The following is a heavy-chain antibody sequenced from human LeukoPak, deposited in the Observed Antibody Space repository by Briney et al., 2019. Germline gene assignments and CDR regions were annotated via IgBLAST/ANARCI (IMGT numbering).Heavy chain of an antibody. D-gene: IGHD3-10*01. CDR1: GFTFSSYS. CDR2: ISSSSTYI. CDR3: ARDGVPGYYYGSGSYSSNFDY. Sequence: GGSLRLSCAASGFTFSSYSMNWVRQAPGKGLECVSSISSSSTYIYYADSVKGRFTISRDNAKNSLYLQMSSLKAEDTAMYYCARDGVPGYYYGSGSYSSNFDYWGQGTLVTVSS. V-gene: IGHV3-21*06. J-gene: IGHJ4*02.